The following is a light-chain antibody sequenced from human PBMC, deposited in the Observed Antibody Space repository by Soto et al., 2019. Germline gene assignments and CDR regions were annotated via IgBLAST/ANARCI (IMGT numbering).Light chain of an antibody. Sequence: IQLTQSPSSLSASVGGRVTITCRASQGISNYLAWYQQKSGKAPKLLIYVASTLHTGVPSRFSGSGSGAHFTLTISSLQPEDFATYYCQQLNSYPYTFGQGTKLEI. V-gene: IGKV1-9*01. CDR1: QGISNY. CDR2: VAS. CDR3: QQLNSYPYT. J-gene: IGKJ2*01.